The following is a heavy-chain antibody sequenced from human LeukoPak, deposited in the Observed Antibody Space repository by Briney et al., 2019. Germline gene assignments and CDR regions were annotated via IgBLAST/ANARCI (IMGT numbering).Heavy chain of an antibody. D-gene: IGHD3-22*01. J-gene: IGHJ4*02. CDR1: GYTFTGYY. Sequence: GASVKVSCKASGYTFTGYYMHWVRQAPGQGLEWMGWINPNSGGTNYAQKFQGRVTMTRDTSISTAYMELSRLRSDDTAVYYCARGYDYYDSSGYYNPMGNYWGQGTLVTVSS. V-gene: IGHV1-2*02. CDR2: INPNSGGT. CDR3: ARGYDYYDSSGYYNPMGNY.